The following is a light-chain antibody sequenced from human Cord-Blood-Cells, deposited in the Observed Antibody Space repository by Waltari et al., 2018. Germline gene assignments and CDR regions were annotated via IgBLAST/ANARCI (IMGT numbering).Light chain of an antibody. CDR1: QSISSY. CDR3: QQSYITLFT. J-gene: IGKJ3*01. V-gene: IGKV1-39*01. Sequence: DIQMTQSPSSLSASVGDRVTITCRASQSISSYLYWYQQKPGKAPKLLIYAASSLQSGVPSRLSGSGARTDFTLTIRSLQPEDCATYYCQQSYITLFTFCAGTKVDI. CDR2: AAS.